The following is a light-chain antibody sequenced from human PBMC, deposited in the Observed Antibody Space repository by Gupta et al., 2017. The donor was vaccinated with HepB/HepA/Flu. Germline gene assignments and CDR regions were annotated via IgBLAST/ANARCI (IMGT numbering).Light chain of an antibody. J-gene: IGLJ2*01. Sequence: QSALTQPAPVSGSPGQSITISCTGTSSDVGGYNYVTWYQQHPGKAPKLMIYDVSNRPSGVSNRFSGSKSGNTASLTISGLQAEHEADYYCSSYTSSSTLFGGGTKLTVL. CDR3: SSYTSSSTL. CDR1: SSDVGGYNY. CDR2: DVS. V-gene: IGLV2-14*01.